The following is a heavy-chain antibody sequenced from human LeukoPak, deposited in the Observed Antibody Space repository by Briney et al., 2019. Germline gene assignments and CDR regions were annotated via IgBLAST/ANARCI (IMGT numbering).Heavy chain of an antibody. D-gene: IGHD6-19*01. J-gene: IGHJ4*02. CDR1: GFTFSSYG. V-gene: IGHV3-33*01. CDR3: ARVMEQWLVDY. Sequence: PGRPLRLSCAASGFTFSSYGMHWVRQAPGKGLEWVAVIWYDGSNKYYADSVKGRFTISRDNSKNTLYLQMNSLRAEDTAVYYCARVMEQWLVDYWGQGTLVTVSS. CDR2: IWYDGSNK.